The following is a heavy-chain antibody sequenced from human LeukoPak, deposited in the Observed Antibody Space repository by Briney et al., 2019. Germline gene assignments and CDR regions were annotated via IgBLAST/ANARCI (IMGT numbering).Heavy chain of an antibody. D-gene: IGHD3-22*01. Sequence: GGSLRLSCVASGFMFSDYAMSWVRQAPGKGLEWVSSISSSGGTTFYADSVKGRFTISRDNAQNVLYLQMNGLRADDAAVYYCLRGDSRDFWGQGTLVTVSS. CDR2: ISSSGGTT. V-gene: IGHV3-23*01. J-gene: IGHJ4*02. CDR3: LRGDSRDF. CDR1: GFMFSDYA.